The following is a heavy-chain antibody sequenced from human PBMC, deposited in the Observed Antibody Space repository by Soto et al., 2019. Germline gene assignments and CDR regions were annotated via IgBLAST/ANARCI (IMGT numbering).Heavy chain of an antibody. CDR3: ARHFRSSESDYESPFDY. CDR2: IYYSGST. J-gene: IGHJ4*02. V-gene: IGHV4-39*01. Sequence: SETLSLTCTVSGGSISSSSYYWGWIRQPPGKGLEWIGSIYYSGSTYYNPSLKSRVTLSVDTSKNQFSLKLSSVTAADTAVYYCARHFRSSESDYESPFDYWGQGTLVTVSS. D-gene: IGHD5-12*01. CDR1: GGSISSSSYY.